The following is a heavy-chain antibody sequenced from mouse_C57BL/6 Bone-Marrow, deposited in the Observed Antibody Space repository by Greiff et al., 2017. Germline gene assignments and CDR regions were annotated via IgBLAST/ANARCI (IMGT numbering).Heavy chain of an antibody. D-gene: IGHD1-1*01. CDR1: GFNIKDYY. CDR2: IDPEDGET. J-gene: IGHJ1*03. V-gene: IGHV14-2*01. CDR3: AREDDYGSLDV. Sequence: EVKLVESGAELVKPGASVKLSCTASGFNIKDYYMHWVKQRTEQGLEWIGRIDPEDGETKYAPKFQGKAIITAATSSNTAYLQLSSLTSEDTAVYSCAREDDYGSLDVGGTGTTVTVSS.